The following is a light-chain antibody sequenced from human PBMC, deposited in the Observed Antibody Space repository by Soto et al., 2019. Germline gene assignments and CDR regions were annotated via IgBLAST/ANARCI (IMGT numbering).Light chain of an antibody. V-gene: IGKV3-15*01. CDR2: GAS. Sequence: EIVMTQSPATLSVSPGERATLSCRASQSVSSNLAWYQQKPGQAPRLLIYGASTRATGIPARLSGRRSGTEYTLPISSLQSEDFAAYYCQQYYNWPALTFGGGTKVEIK. CDR1: QSVSSN. J-gene: IGKJ4*01. CDR3: QQYYNWPALT.